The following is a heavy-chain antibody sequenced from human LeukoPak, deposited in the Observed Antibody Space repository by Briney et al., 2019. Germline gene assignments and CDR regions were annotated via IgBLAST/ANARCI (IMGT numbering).Heavy chain of an antibody. CDR3: VRDQGAPDY. CDR2: ISSSSSII. D-gene: IGHD1-26*01. V-gene: IGHV3-48*01. CDR1: GFTFSSYA. Sequence: HPGGSLRLSCAASGFTFSSYAMNWVRQAPGKGLEWVSYISSSSSIIYHADSVKGRFTTSRDNAKDSLDLQMNSLRVEDTAVYYCVRDQGAPDYWGQGTLVTVSS. J-gene: IGHJ4*02.